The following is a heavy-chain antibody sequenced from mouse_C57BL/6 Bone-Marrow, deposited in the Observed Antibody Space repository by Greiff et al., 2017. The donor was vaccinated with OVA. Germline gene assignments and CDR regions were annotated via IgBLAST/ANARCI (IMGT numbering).Heavy chain of an antibody. J-gene: IGHJ3*01. CDR1: GFTFSDYY. CDR3: ARQYGYDEGFAY. Sequence: DVQLVESGGGLVQPGGSLKLSCAASGFTFSDYYMYWVRQTPEKRLEWVAYISNGGGSTYYPDTVKGRFTISRDNAKNTLYLQMSRLKSEDTAMYYCARQYGYDEGFAYWGQGTLVTVSA. V-gene: IGHV5-12*01. CDR2: ISNGGGST. D-gene: IGHD2-2*01.